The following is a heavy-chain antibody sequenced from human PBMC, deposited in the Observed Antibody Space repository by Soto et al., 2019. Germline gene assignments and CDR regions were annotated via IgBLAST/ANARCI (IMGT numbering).Heavy chain of an antibody. CDR2: IIPIFGTA. D-gene: IGHD6-25*01. J-gene: IGHJ5*02. Sequence: GASVKVSCKASGGTFSSYAISWVRQAPGQGLEWMGGIIPIFGTANYAQKFQGRVTITADESTSTAYMELSSLRSEDTAVYYCARGPRAATYFPPWFDPWGQGTLVTVSS. CDR1: GGTFSSYA. V-gene: IGHV1-69*13. CDR3: ARGPRAATYFPPWFDP.